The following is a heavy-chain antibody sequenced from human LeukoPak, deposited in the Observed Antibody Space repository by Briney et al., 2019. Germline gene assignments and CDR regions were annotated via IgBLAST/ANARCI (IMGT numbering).Heavy chain of an antibody. D-gene: IGHD5-24*01. J-gene: IGHJ3*01. CDR2: TYYSGST. V-gene: IGHV4-59*08. Sequence: SETLSLTFTVPGGPIRDFYWSWIRQPPGKGLEWIGYTYYSGSTSYKPSLKSRVAISVDMSKSQFSLELSSVTAADTAIYYCTRHKRWLQSPGAFDVWGQGTMVTVSS. CDR1: GGPIRDFY. CDR3: TRHKRWLQSPGAFDV.